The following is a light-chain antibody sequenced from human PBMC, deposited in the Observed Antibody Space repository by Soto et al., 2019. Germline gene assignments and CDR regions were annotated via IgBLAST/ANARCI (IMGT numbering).Light chain of an antibody. CDR3: SSFTSRFTFV. V-gene: IGLV2-14*01. CDR2: EVT. J-gene: IGLJ1*01. CDR1: RRDVGAYNY. Sequence: QSALTQPASVSGSPGQSIAMSCTGTRRDVGAYNYVSWYQQHPGKAPKLMISEVTNRPSGVSDRFSGSKSGNTASLTISGLQAEDEADYYCSSFTSRFTFVFGTGTKVTVL.